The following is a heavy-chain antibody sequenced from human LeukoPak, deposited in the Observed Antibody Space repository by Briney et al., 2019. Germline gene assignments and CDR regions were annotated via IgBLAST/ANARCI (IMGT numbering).Heavy chain of an antibody. CDR2: ISAYNGNT. CDR3: AREGYCSSTSCYGSRYFDY. Sequence: ASVKVSCKASGYTFTSYGISWVRQAPGQGLEWMGWISAYNGNTNYEQKLQGRVTMTTDTSTSTAYMELRSLRSDDTAVYYCAREGYCSSTSCYGSRYFDYWGQGTLVTVSS. D-gene: IGHD2-2*01. J-gene: IGHJ4*02. V-gene: IGHV1-18*01. CDR1: GYTFTSYG.